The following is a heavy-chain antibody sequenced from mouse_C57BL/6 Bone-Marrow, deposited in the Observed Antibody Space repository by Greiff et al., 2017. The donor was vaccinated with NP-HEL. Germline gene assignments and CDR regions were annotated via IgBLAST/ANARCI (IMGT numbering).Heavy chain of an antibody. CDR2: INPGSGGT. J-gene: IGHJ3*01. CDR3: AREGIYGNFLAWFAY. Sequence: LVESGAELVRPGTSVKVSCKASGYAFTNYLIEWVKQRPGQGLEWIGVINPGSGGTNYNEKFKGKATLTADKSSSTAYMQLSSLTSEDSAVYFCAREGIYGNFLAWFAYWGQGTLVTVSA. D-gene: IGHD2-1*01. CDR1: GYAFTNYL. V-gene: IGHV1-54*01.